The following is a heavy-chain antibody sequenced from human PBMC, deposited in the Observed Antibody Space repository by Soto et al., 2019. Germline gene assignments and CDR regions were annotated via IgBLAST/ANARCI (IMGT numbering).Heavy chain of an antibody. CDR3: ARDPHEFWTSYWFDP. V-gene: IGHV1-18*01. CDR1: GGSFSSFA. J-gene: IGHJ5*02. CDR2: ISAYDGKT. D-gene: IGHD3-3*01. Sequence: SVTVSCKASGGSFSSFAFSWVRQAPGQGLELMGWISAYDGKTTYAEKFQGRVTLTTDTSTSTAYMELRSLRSDDTAIYYCARDPHEFWTSYWFDPWGQGTPVTVSS.